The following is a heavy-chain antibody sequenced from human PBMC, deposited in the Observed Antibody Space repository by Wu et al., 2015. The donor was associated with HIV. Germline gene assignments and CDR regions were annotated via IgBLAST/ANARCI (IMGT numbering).Heavy chain of an antibody. Sequence: QVRLVQSGAEVKKPGSSVKISCEASGGILGSHGLSWVRQAPGQGLEWMGGTSPTLDTAEYAQKFQGRVTITTDESTGTAYMELSSLRSEDTAVYYCAREITMVIDSYKGDYNWFDPWGQGTLVTVSS. V-gene: IGHV1-69*05. CDR2: TSPTLDTA. D-gene: IGHD3-10*01. J-gene: IGHJ5*02. CDR3: AREITMVIDSYKGDYNWFDP. CDR1: GGILGSHG.